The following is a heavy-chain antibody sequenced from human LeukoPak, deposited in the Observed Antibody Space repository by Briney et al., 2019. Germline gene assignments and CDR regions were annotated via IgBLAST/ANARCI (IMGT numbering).Heavy chain of an antibody. CDR2: ISSSSSYI. CDR1: GFTFSSYS. D-gene: IGHD2-2*02. Sequence: GGSLRLSCAASGFTFSSYSMNWVRQAPGKGLEWVSSISSSSSYIYYADSVKGRFTISRDNAKNSLYLQMNSLRAEDTAVYYCARVSGYCSSTSCYMDDYWGQGTLVTVSS. V-gene: IGHV3-21*01. J-gene: IGHJ4*02. CDR3: ARVSGYCSSTSCYMDDY.